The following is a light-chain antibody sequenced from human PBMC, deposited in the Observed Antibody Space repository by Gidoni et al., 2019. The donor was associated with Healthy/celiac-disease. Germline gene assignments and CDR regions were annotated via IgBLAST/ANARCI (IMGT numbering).Light chain of an antibody. V-gene: IGKV3-15*01. Sequence: EIVMTQSPATLSVSPGERATLSCRASQSVSSNLAWYQQKPGQAPRLLIYGASTRASGIPARFSGSASGTEFTLTISSPQSEDFAVYYCHQYNNWPPLTFXGXTKVEIK. CDR2: GAS. J-gene: IGKJ4*01. CDR1: QSVSSN. CDR3: HQYNNWPPLT.